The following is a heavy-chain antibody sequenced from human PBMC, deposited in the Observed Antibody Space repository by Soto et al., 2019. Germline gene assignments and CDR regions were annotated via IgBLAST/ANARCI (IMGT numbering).Heavy chain of an antibody. CDR3: ARARAYNWFDP. J-gene: IGHJ5*02. CDR2: INPNGGST. CDR1: GYTFTSYY. V-gene: IGHV1-46*01. Sequence: QVQLVQSGAEVKKPGASVKVSFKASGYTFTSYYMHWVRQAPGQGLEWMGIINPNGGSTSYAQKFQGRVTMTRDTSTSTVYMELSSLRSEDTAVYYCARARAYNWFDPWGQGTLVTVSS.